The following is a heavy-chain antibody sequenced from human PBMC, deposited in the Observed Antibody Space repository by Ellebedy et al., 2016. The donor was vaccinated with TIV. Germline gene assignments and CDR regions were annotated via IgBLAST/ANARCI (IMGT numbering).Heavy chain of an antibody. CDR2: IYYSGST. J-gene: IGHJ5*02. D-gene: IGHD6-19*01. CDR3: ASTIAVAGTWWFDP. V-gene: IGHV4-59*01. Sequence: GSLRLSCTVSGGSISSYYWSWIRQPPGKGLEWIGYIYYSGSTNYNPSLKSRVTISVDTSKNQFSLKLSSVTAADTAVYYCASTIAVAGTWWFDPWGQGTLVTVSS. CDR1: GGSISSYY.